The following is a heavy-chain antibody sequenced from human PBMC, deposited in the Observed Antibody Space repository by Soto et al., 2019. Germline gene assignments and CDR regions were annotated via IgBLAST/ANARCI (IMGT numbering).Heavy chain of an antibody. V-gene: IGHV4-61*08. J-gene: IGHJ5*02. CDR3: ARGRFGGTYYDFWSGYYTGPGFDP. CDR2: IYYSGST. Sequence: PSETLSLTCTVSGGSISSGGYYWSWIRQHPGKGLEWIGYIYYSGSTNYNPSLKSRVTISVDTSKNQFSLKLSSVTAADTAVYYCARGRFGGTYYDFWSGYYTGPGFDPWGQGTLVTVSS. CDR1: GGSISSGGYY. D-gene: IGHD3-3*01.